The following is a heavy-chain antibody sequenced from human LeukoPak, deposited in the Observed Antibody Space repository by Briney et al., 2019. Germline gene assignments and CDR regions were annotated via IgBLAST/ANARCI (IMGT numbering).Heavy chain of an antibody. Sequence: SETLSLTCTVSGYSISSGYYWGWIRQPPGKGLEWIGSIYHSGSTYYNPSLKSRVTISVDTSKNQFSLKLSSVTAADTAVYYCARTGIVGATGDLDYWGQGTLVTVSS. CDR2: IYHSGST. CDR1: GYSISSGYY. CDR3: ARTGIVGATGDLDY. D-gene: IGHD1-26*01. J-gene: IGHJ4*02. V-gene: IGHV4-38-2*02.